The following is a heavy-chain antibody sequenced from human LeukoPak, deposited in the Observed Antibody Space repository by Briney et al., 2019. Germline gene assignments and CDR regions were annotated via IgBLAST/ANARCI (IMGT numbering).Heavy chain of an antibody. CDR3: AREPYDILTGSRGWGAFDI. Sequence: SETLSLTCTVSGYSISSGYYWGWIRQPPGKGLKWIGSISHSGSTYYNPSLKSRVTISADTSKNQFSLKLSSVTAADTAVYYCAREPYDILTGSRGWGAFDIWGQGTMVTVSS. D-gene: IGHD3-9*01. J-gene: IGHJ3*02. V-gene: IGHV4-38-2*02. CDR1: GYSISSGYY. CDR2: ISHSGST.